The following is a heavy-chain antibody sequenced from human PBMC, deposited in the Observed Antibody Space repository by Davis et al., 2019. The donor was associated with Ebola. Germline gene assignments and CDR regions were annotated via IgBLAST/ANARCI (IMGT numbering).Heavy chain of an antibody. Sequence: GGSLRLSCAASGFNFINHAMTWVRQAPGKGLEWVAVISYDGSNKYYADSVKGRFTISRDNSKNTLYLQMNSLRAEDTAVYFCARQLPYYSYGMDVWGQGTTVTVSS. J-gene: IGHJ6*02. CDR1: GFNFINHA. CDR3: ARQLPYYSYGMDV. V-gene: IGHV3-30*14. CDR2: ISYDGSNK. D-gene: IGHD2-2*01.